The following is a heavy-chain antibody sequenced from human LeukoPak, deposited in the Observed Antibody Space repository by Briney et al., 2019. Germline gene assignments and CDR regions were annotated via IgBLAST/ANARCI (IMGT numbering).Heavy chain of an antibody. CDR2: ITGSSRST. CDR1: GFTFSSYG. D-gene: IGHD3-10*01. V-gene: IGHV3-23*01. Sequence: GGSLRLSCAASGFTFSSYGMSWVRQAPGKGLEWVSAITGSSRSTYYADSVKGRFTISRDNSKNTLYLQMNSLRAEDTAVYYCARDQKYYYGSGSYYNINYYYYYMDVWGKGTTVTISS. CDR3: ARDQKYYYGSGSYYNINYYYYYMDV. J-gene: IGHJ6*03.